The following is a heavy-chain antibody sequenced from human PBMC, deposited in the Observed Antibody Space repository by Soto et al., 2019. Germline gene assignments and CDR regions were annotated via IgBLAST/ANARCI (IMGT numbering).Heavy chain of an antibody. CDR3: ARVEGYCSGGSCWLTHFDY. Sequence: SETLSLTCTVSGGSISSYYWSWIRRPPGKGLEWIGYIYYSGSTNYNPSLKSRVTISVDTSKNQFSLKLSSVTAADTAVYYCARVEGYCSGGSCWLTHFDYWGQGTLVTVSS. CDR2: IYYSGST. D-gene: IGHD2-15*01. J-gene: IGHJ4*02. V-gene: IGHV4-59*01. CDR1: GGSISSYY.